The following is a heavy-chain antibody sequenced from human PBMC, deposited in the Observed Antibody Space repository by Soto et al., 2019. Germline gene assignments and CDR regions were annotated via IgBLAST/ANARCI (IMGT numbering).Heavy chain of an antibody. V-gene: IGHV4-31*03. D-gene: IGHD4-17*01. J-gene: IGHJ4*02. CDR3: ARVDYGDYVAHY. CDR2: IYYSGST. Sequence: SETLSLTCTVSGGSISSGGYYWSWIRRHPGKGLEWIGYIYYSGSTYYNPSLKSRVTISVDTSKNQFSLKLSSVTAADTAVYYCARVDYGDYVAHYWGQGTLVTVSS. CDR1: GGSISSGGYY.